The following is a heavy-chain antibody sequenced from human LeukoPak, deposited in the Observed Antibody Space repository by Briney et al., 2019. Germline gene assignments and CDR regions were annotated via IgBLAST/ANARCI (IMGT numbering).Heavy chain of an antibody. V-gene: IGHV5-51*01. Sequence: GESLKISCKGSGYPFTNYWIGWVRQMPGKGPEWMGIVYPGDANAEYSPSFQAQVTISVDNSISTAYLQWSSLRASDTAMYFCAKQSSVTTPASWGQGTLVTVSS. J-gene: IGHJ5*02. D-gene: IGHD3-22*01. CDR1: GYPFTNYW. CDR2: VYPGDANA. CDR3: AKQSSVTTPAS.